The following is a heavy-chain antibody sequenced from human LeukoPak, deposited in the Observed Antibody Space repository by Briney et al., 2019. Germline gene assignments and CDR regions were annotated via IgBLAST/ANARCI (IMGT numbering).Heavy chain of an antibody. CDR3: SRAAIDY. CDR2: IKDDGSEK. J-gene: IGHJ4*02. V-gene: IGHV3-7*04. Sequence: PGGSLRLSSVDSGFTSCSDCMTWVRQAPGKGLEWVANIKDDGSEKYSVDSVKGRFTISRDNAKNLLYLQMSSLRAEDTAVYCCSRAAIDYWGQGTLVTVSS. CDR1: GFTSCSDC.